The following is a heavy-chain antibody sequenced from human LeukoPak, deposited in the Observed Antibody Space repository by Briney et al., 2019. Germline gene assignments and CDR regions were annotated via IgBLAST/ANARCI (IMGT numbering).Heavy chain of an antibody. CDR1: GGTFSSYA. CDR3: ARDRGGVLRDAFDI. J-gene: IGHJ3*02. CDR2: IIPIFGTA. D-gene: IGHD3-10*01. V-gene: IGHV1-69*13. Sequence: RASVKVSCKASGGTFSSYAISWVRQAPGQGLEWMGGIIPIFGTANYAQKFQGRVTITADESTSTAYMELSSLRSEDTAVYYCARDRGGVLRDAFDIWGQGTMVTVSS.